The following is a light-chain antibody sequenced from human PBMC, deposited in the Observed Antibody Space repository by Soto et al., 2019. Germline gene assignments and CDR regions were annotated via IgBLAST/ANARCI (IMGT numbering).Light chain of an antibody. Sequence: VLTQSPGTLSLSPGERATLSCRASQSVTSNYLAWYQQKPGQAPRLLVYGASSRATGISDRFSGSGSGTEFTLTISSLQSEDFAVYYCHHYGTSWTFGQGTKVDIK. CDR2: GAS. V-gene: IGKV3-20*01. CDR3: HHYGTSWT. CDR1: QSVTSNY. J-gene: IGKJ1*01.